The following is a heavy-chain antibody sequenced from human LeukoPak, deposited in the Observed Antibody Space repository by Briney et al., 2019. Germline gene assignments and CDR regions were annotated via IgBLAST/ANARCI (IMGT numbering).Heavy chain of an antibody. Sequence: GGTLRLSCAASGFTSSSYGMSWVRQAPGKGLEWVSAISASGVSKYYADSVKGRFTISRDNAKNSLYLQMNSLRAEDTAVYYCAELGITMIGGVWGKGTTVTISS. CDR3: AELGITMIGGV. V-gene: IGHV3-23*01. CDR1: GFTSSSYG. D-gene: IGHD3-10*02. CDR2: ISASGVSK. J-gene: IGHJ6*04.